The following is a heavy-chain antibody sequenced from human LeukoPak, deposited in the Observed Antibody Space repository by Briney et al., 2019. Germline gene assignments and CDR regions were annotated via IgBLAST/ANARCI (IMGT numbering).Heavy chain of an antibody. Sequence: PGGSLRLSCAASGFTFSSYAMRCVRQAPGRGLEWVSAISGSGGSTYYADSVKGRFTISRDNSKNTLYLQMNSLRAEDTAVYYCAKVAVTTSIRYYFDYWGQGTLVTVSS. CDR1: GFTFSSYA. J-gene: IGHJ4*02. CDR3: AKVAVTTSIRYYFDY. V-gene: IGHV3-23*01. CDR2: ISGSGGST. D-gene: IGHD4-17*01.